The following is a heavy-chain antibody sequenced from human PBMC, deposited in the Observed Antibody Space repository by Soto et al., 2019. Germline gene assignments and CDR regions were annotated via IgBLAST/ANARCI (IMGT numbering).Heavy chain of an antibody. J-gene: IGHJ4*02. CDR2: INQNGSQK. CDR3: ARAVAADGSF. V-gene: IGHV3-7*01. CDR1: GFSLSTYW. D-gene: IGHD1-26*01. Sequence: GVSLRLSCAASGFSLSTYWMSWVRQAPGKGLEWVANINQNGSQKYYVDSVKGRFTISRDNAKNSVYLQMNSLSAGDTAVYFCARAVAADGSFWGLGT.